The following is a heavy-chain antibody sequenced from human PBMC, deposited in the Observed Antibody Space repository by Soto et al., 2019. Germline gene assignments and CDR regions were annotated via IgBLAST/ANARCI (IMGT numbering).Heavy chain of an antibody. D-gene: IGHD1-26*01. CDR1: GGSISSGGYY. CDR2: IYYIGST. J-gene: IGHJ6*02. Sequence: QVQLQESGPGRVKPSQTLSLTCTVSGGSISSGGYYWSWIRQHPGKGLEWIGYIYYIGSTYYNPSLKSRVTISVDTSKNQLSLKLSSATAADTAVYYCARLSVGYYYGMDVWGQGTTVTVSS. CDR3: ARLSVGYYYGMDV. V-gene: IGHV4-31*03.